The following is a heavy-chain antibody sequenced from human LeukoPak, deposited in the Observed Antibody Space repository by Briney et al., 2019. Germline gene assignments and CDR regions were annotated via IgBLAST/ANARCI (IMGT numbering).Heavy chain of an antibody. Sequence: LMLSCAASGITFSYHYISSIPQTPGKVLEWLSYISSGGDSIYYADSVKGRFTISRDNAKNPLYLPMTSLRAEDTALYYCARDVGPDVVDGIFDYWGQGTLVTVSS. CDR2: ISSGGDSI. CDR3: ARDVGPDVVDGIFDY. J-gene: IGHJ4*02. V-gene: IGHV3-11*01. CDR1: GITFSYHY. D-gene: IGHD2-2*01.